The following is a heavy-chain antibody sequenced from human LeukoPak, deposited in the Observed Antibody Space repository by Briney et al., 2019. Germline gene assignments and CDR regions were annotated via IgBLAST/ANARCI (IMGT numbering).Heavy chain of an antibody. CDR3: ARAYCSSTSCYRAFDY. V-gene: IGHV1-8*03. Sequence: VASVKVSCKASGYTFTSYDINWVRQATGQGLEWMGWMNPNSGNTGYAQKFQGRVTITRDTSISTAYMELSRLRLYDTAVYYCARAYCSSTSCYRAFDYWGQGTLVTVSS. CDR1: GYTFTSYD. J-gene: IGHJ4*02. D-gene: IGHD2-2*01. CDR2: MNPNSGNT.